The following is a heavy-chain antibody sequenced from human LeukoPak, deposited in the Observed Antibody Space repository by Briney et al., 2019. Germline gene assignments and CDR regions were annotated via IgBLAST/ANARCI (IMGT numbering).Heavy chain of an antibody. CDR2: ISGSGGST. Sequence: GGSLRLSCAASGFTFSSYAMSWVRQAPGKGLEWVSAISGSGGSTYYADSVKGRFTISRDNSKNTLYLQMNSLRAEDTAVYYCAKGTTVVTKRGGFDYWGQGTLVTASS. D-gene: IGHD4-23*01. CDR3: AKGTTVVTKRGGFDY. V-gene: IGHV3-23*01. CDR1: GFTFSSYA. J-gene: IGHJ4*02.